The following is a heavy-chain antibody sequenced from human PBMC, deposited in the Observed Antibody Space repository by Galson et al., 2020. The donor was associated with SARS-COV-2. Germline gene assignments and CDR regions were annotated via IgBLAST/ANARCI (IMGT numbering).Heavy chain of an antibody. Sequence: GGSLRLSCAASGFTFSSYEMNWVRQAPGKGLEWISYINTGGSNIKYADSVRGRFTIARDNAKNSLSLQMNSLSAEDTAVYYCVRVRSPGQYGTAGSCYQQFDCWGQGTLVIVSS. D-gene: IGHD2-15*01. CDR2: INTGGSNI. J-gene: IGHJ4*02. CDR3: VRVRSPGQYGTAGSCYQQFDC. V-gene: IGHV3-48*03. CDR1: GFTFSSYE.